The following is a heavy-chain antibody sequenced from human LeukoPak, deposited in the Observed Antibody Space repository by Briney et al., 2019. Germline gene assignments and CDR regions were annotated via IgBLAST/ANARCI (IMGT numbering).Heavy chain of an antibody. CDR3: ALGGPAAGTHY. CDR1: GFTFSSYG. Sequence: GGSLRLSCAASGFTFSSYGMHWVRQAPGKGLEWVAVISYDGSNKYYADSVKGRFTISRDNSKNTLYLQMNSLRADDTAVYYCALGGPAAGTHYWGQGTLVTVSS. D-gene: IGHD6-13*01. V-gene: IGHV3-30*03. J-gene: IGHJ4*02. CDR2: ISYDGSNK.